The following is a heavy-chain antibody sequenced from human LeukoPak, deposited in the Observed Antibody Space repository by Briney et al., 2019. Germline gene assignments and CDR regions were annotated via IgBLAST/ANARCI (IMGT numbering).Heavy chain of an antibody. D-gene: IGHD6-13*01. CDR1: GFTFSSYA. Sequence: GGSLRLSCAASGFTFSSYAMSWVRQAPGKGLEWVSAISGSGGSTYYADSVKGRFTISRDNSKNTLHLQMNSLRAEDTAVYYCAAAGTFISYFDYWGQGTLVTVSS. J-gene: IGHJ4*02. V-gene: IGHV3-23*01. CDR2: ISGSGGST. CDR3: AAAGTFISYFDY.